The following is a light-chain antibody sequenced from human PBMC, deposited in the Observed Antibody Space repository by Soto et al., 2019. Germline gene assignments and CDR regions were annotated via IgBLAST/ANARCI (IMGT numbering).Light chain of an antibody. V-gene: IGLV2-14*01. CDR1: SSDVGGYSY. CDR2: DVN. Sequence: QSALTQPASVSGSPGQSITISCTGTSSDVGGYSYVSWYQQHPGKAPKLMIYDVNNRPSGVSNRLSGSKSGNTASLTISGLQAEDEADYYCSSYTYSSTLYVFGTGTKLTVI. J-gene: IGLJ1*01. CDR3: SSYTYSSTLYV.